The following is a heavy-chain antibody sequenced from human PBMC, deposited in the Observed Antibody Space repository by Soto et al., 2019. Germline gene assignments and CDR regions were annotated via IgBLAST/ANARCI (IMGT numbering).Heavy chain of an antibody. Sequence: SETLSLTCAVSGASVRSYHWSWIRQAAGKGLEWIGRFQISGTTNYNPSLKTRITMSLDTSKNEVSLRMTSVTAADTAVYFCAKDRSTMRWFDPWGQGILVTVSS. V-gene: IGHV4-4*07. D-gene: IGHD1-1*01. J-gene: IGHJ5*02. CDR3: AKDRSTMRWFDP. CDR1: GASVRSYH. CDR2: FQISGTT.